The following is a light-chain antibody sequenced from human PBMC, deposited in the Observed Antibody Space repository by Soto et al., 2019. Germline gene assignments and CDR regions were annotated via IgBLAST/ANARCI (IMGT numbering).Light chain of an antibody. CDR3: AAWDDSLSVDYV. J-gene: IGLJ1*01. Sequence: QSVLTQPPSASGTPGQRVTISCSGSSSNIGSNYVYWYQQLPGTAPKLLIYSNNQRPSGVPDRFSGSKSGTSASLAISGLRSEDEADYHCAAWDDSLSVDYVFGPGTKVTV. CDR1: SSNIGSNY. V-gene: IGLV1-47*02. CDR2: SNN.